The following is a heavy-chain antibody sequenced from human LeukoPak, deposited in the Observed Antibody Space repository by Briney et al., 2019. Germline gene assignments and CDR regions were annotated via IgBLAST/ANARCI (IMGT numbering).Heavy chain of an antibody. D-gene: IGHD1-20*01. J-gene: IGHJ4*02. V-gene: IGHV3-74*01. CDR3: ARRRYNWNAIDY. CDR2: INSDGSST. Sequence: GGSLRLSCAASGFTFSSYWMHWVRQAPGKGLVWVSRINSDGSSTSYADSVKGRFTISRDNAKNSLYLQMNSLRAEDTAVYYCARRRYNWNAIDYWGQGTLVTVSS. CDR1: GFTFSSYW.